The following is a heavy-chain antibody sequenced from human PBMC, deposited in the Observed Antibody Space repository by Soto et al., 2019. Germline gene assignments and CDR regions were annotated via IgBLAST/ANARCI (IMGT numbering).Heavy chain of an antibody. J-gene: IGHJ4*02. CDR1: GGSINSGGYY. CDR2: IFYSGST. D-gene: IGHD3-22*01. CDR3: ARNSISKKIDY. V-gene: IGHV4-31*03. Sequence: QVQLQESGPGLVKPSQTLSLTCSVSGGSINSGGYYWTWIRQHPGKGLEWIGNIFYSGSTSYNPSLKSRHTISIDTSKTHFSLKLSSGTAADTAVYYCARNSISKKIDYWGQGTLVTVSS.